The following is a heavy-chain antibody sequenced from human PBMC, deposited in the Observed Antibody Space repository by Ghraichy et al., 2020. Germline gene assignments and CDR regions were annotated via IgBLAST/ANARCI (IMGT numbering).Heavy chain of an antibody. V-gene: IGHV3-30*02. CDR3: AKDGAKHYDSSGYFQFSY. J-gene: IGHJ4*02. D-gene: IGHD3-22*01. CDR1: GFTFSSYG. Sequence: GGSLRLSCAASGFTFSSYGMHWVRQAPGKGLEWVAFIRYDGSNKYYADSVKGRFTISRDNSKNTLYLQMNSLRAEDTAVYYCAKDGAKHYDSSGYFQFSYWGQGTLVTVSS. CDR2: IRYDGSNK.